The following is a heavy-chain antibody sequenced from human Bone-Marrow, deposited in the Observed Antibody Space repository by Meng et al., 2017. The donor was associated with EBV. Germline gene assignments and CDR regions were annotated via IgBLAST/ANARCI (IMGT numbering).Heavy chain of an antibody. V-gene: IGHV1-69*01. D-gene: IGHD3-10*01. CDR3: ARESGRGYTHDY. CDR2: FLPILGEA. Sequence: QAQRGPPGPQVDRPGSAVKVSWQASGGGCRRSAMRWVRQAPGQGLEWMGGFLPILGEANYAETFQDRVTITADESTSTAYMELSSLRPDDTAVYYCARESGRGYTHDYWGQGPLVTVSS. J-gene: IGHJ4*02. CDR1: GGGCRRSA.